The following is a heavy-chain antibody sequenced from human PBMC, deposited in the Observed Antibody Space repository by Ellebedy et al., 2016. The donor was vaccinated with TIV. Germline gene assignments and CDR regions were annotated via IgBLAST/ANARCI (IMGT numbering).Heavy chain of an antibody. J-gene: IGHJ5*02. D-gene: IGHD6-19*01. Sequence: SETLSLXXAVYGGSFSGYYWSWIRQPPGKGLEWIGEINHSGSTNYNPSLKSQVTISVDTSKNQFSLKLSSVTAADTAVYYCARGLSAAVAGINWFDPWGQGTLVTVSS. CDR1: GGSFSGYY. CDR3: ARGLSAAVAGINWFDP. CDR2: INHSGST. V-gene: IGHV4-34*01.